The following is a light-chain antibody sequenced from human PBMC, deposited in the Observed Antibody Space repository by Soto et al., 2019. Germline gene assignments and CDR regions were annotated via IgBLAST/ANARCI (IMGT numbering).Light chain of an antibody. CDR2: DAS. CDR3: QQCRNWPLT. CDR1: QNVYHN. J-gene: IGKJ4*01. V-gene: IGKV3-15*01. Sequence: EIVMTQSPATLSVSPGQGATLSCKASQNVYHNLAWYQQRPGQPPRLLIYDASTRATGISARFSGSGYGTELTLTISSLQSEDFAVYFCQQCRNWPLTFGGGTKVEIK.